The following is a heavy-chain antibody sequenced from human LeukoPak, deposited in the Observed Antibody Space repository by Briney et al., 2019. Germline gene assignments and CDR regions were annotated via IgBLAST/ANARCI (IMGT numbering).Heavy chain of an antibody. CDR1: GGTFSSYA. CDR2: IIPIFGTA. J-gene: IGHJ4*02. Sequence: ASVKVSCKASGGTFSSYAISWVRQAPGQGLEWMGGIIPIFGTANYAQKFQGRVTITTDESTSTAYMELRSLRSDDTAVYYCARDEKRYCSGGSCPAYFDYWGQGTLVTVSS. V-gene: IGHV1-69*05. D-gene: IGHD2-15*01. CDR3: ARDEKRYCSGGSCPAYFDY.